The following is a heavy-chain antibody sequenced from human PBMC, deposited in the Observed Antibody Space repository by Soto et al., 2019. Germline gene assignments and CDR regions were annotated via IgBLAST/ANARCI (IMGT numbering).Heavy chain of an antibody. V-gene: IGHV1-69*08. J-gene: IGHJ4*02. D-gene: IGHD1-26*01. CDR3: ARDREWELRFDY. CDR1: GGTFSSYT. CDR2: IIPILGIA. Sequence: QVQLVQSGAEVKKPGSSVKVSCKASGGTFSSYTISWVRQAPGQGLEWMGRIIPILGIANYAQKFQGRVTITADKSTSTAYMELSSLRSEDTAVYYCARDREWELRFDYWGQGTLVTVSS.